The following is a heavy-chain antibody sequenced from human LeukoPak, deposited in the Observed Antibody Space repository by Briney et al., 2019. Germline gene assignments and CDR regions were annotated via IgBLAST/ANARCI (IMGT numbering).Heavy chain of an antibody. J-gene: IGHJ4*02. D-gene: IGHD7-27*01. CDR2: IRFNGN. CDR1: GFTFSNYA. CDR3: ARENWDFDF. Sequence: GGSLRLSCAASGFTFSNYAIHWVRQALGKGLEWVASIRFNGNFYADYVKGRFTISRDNSKSTVSLQMDTLRTEDTALYYCARENWDFDFWGQGTLVTVSS. V-gene: IGHV3-30*02.